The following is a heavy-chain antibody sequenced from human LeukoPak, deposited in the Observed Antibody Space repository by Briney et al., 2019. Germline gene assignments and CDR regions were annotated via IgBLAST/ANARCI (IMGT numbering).Heavy chain of an antibody. Sequence: GGSLRLSCAASGFTFSSYAMSWVRQAPGKGLEWVSAISGSGGSTYYADSVKGRFTIFRDNSKNTLYLQMNSLRAEDTAVYYCAKADIVVVVAAIRFDYWGQGTLVTVSS. V-gene: IGHV3-23*01. CDR2: ISGSGGST. CDR1: GFTFSSYA. J-gene: IGHJ4*02. CDR3: AKADIVVVVAAIRFDY. D-gene: IGHD2-15*01.